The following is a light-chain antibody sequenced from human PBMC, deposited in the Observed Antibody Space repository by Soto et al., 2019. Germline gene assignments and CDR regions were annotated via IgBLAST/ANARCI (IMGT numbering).Light chain of an antibody. CDR3: HQFGSSPFT. Sequence: EIVLTQSPVTLSLSPGDSAALSCRASQTLRGNYFAWYQQIPGQPPRLLVYGPSGRATGIPDRFSGSGSRTLSNLTIRGVEPEDFAIYFCHQFGSSPFTFGPGTKV. J-gene: IGKJ3*01. CDR1: QTLRGNY. V-gene: IGKV3-20*01. CDR2: GPS.